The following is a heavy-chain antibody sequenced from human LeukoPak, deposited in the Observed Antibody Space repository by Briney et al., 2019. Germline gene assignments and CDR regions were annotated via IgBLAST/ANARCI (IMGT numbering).Heavy chain of an antibody. CDR3: AGGSSMEV. J-gene: IGHJ6*04. D-gene: IGHD1-26*01. Sequence: GGSLRLSCAVSGFPFSNSWMDWVSQAPGKGLEGVANIKKDGSGIFCVDSVEGRFIISRDNARNSLYLQMNSLRVEDTAVYFCAGGSSMEVWGKGTAVTVSS. CDR1: GFPFSNSW. V-gene: IGHV3-7*03. CDR2: IKKDGSGI.